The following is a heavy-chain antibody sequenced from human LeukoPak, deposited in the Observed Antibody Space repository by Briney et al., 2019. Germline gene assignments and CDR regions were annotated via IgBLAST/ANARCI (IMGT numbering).Heavy chain of an antibody. J-gene: IGHJ4*02. Sequence: SETLSLTCAVYGGSFSGYYWGLIRQPPGKGLEWIGEINHSGSTNYKRSLKSRVTISVDTSKNQFSLKLSSVTAADTAVYYCARGPRGYCSSTSCPKAGYDYWGQGTLVTVSS. V-gene: IGHV4-34*01. D-gene: IGHD2-2*01. CDR2: INHSGST. CDR3: ARGPRGYCSSTSCPKAGYDY. CDR1: GGSFSGYY.